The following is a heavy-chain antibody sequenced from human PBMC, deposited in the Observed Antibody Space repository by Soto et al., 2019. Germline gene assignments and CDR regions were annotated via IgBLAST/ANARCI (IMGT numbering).Heavy chain of an antibody. Sequence: ASVKVSCKASGYTFTSYDINWVRQATGQGLEWMGWMNPNSGNTGYAQKFQGRVTMTRNTSISTAYMELSSLRSEDTAVYYCARGSGYDFWSGYQSGYYYYYMDVWGKGTTVTVSS. J-gene: IGHJ6*03. D-gene: IGHD3-3*01. CDR3: ARGSGYDFWSGYQSGYYYYYMDV. CDR2: MNPNSGNT. CDR1: GYTFTSYD. V-gene: IGHV1-8*01.